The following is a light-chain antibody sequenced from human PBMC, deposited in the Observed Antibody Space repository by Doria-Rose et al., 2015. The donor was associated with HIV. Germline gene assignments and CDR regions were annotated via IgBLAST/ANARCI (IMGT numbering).Light chain of an antibody. CDR1: QRFSSTY. CDR2: DGS. V-gene: IGKV3-20*01. CDR3: HQYGTSWT. Sequence: DIVMTQTPGTLSLSPGERATLSCRGSQRFSSTYLDWYQQKPGQAPSLLIYDGSTRATGIPDRFSASGSGTDFTLTINRLEPEDFALYYCHQYGTSWTFGQGTKVEI. J-gene: IGKJ1*01.